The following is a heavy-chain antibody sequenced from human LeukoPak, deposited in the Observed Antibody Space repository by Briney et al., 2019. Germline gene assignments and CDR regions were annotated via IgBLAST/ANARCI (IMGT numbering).Heavy chain of an antibody. V-gene: IGHV3-11*01. D-gene: IGHD3-10*01. J-gene: IGHJ4*02. CDR2: ISSSGSTI. CDR3: AKDIYGSGSHWVDY. CDR1: GFTFSDYY. Sequence: GGSLRLSCAASGFTFSDYYMSWIRQAPGKGLEWVSYISSSGSTIYYADSVKGRFTISRDNAKNSPYLQMNSLRAEDTAVYYCAKDIYGSGSHWVDYWGQGTLVTVSS.